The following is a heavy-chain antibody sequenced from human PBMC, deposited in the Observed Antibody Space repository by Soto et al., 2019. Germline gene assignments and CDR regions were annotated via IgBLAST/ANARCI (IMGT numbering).Heavy chain of an antibody. CDR1: GYTFTSYG. D-gene: IGHD3-22*01. J-gene: IGHJ4*02. CDR2: ISAYNGNT. CDR3: ATDPEGYYDSSGYYYFVY. Sequence: GASVKVSCKASGYTFTSYGISWVRQAPGQGLEWMGWISAYNGNTNYAQKLQGRVTMTTDTSTSTAYMELRSLRSDDTAVYYCATDPEGYYDSSGYYYFVYWGQGTLVTVSS. V-gene: IGHV1-18*01.